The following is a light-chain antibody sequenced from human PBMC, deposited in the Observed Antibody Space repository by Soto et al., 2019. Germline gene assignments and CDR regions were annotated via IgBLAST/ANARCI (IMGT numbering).Light chain of an antibody. V-gene: IGKV1-39*01. CDR1: QSITTY. CDR2: AAS. CDR3: QQSYSSPLT. Sequence: DIQMTQSPSSLSASVGDRVTITCRASQSITTYLNWYQQKPGKAPQLLIYAASSLQGGVPSKFSDSGYGTDFTLTISSLQPEDFATYYCQQSYSSPLTFGGGTKVEVK. J-gene: IGKJ4*01.